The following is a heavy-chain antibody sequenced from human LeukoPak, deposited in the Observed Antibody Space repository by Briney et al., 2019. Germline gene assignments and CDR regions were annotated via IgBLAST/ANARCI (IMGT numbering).Heavy chain of an antibody. CDR3: TRDRNGGDHYYMDV. J-gene: IGHJ6*03. V-gene: IGHV4-59*11. CDR2: ISYSGTT. CDR1: SGSIRSQH. Sequence: PSETLSLTCTVSSGSIRSQHWSWIRQPPGKGLEWIGFISYSGTTYFNPPLESRVTISRDTSRNQFSLKLSSVTAADTAVYYCTRDRNGGDHYYMDVWGKGTTVTVSS. D-gene: IGHD3-16*01.